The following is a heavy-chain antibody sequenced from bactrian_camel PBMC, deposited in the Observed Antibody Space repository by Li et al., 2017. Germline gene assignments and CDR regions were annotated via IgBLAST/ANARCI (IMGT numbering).Heavy chain of an antibody. Sequence: HVQLVESGGGQVEAGGSLRLSCAASGYADKRFCIGWVRQAPGKEREGVAYIYSEDGTTFYADSVKGRFTISRDNAKNTLYQQLNSLKTEDTAMYYCTTGIADTIEAMRTELRGQGTQVTVS. CDR2: IYSEDGTT. CDR1: GYADKRFC. J-gene: IGHJ4*01. V-gene: IGHV3S1*01. CDR3: TTGIADTIEAMRTEL. D-gene: IGHD4*01.